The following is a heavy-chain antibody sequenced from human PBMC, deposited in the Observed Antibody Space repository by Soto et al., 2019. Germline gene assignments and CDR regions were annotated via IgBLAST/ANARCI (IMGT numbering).Heavy chain of an antibody. J-gene: IGHJ2*01. CDR3: ARGYYDYVWGSYFGYGRYFDL. CDR2: INYSGRT. D-gene: IGHD3-16*01. Sequence: SETLSLTCTVSGGSISSSSYYWGWIRQHQGKGLEGIGYINYSGRTYYNPSLKSRATISVDTSKNQFSLKLSSVTAADTAVYYCARGYYDYVWGSYFGYGRYFDLWGRGTLVTVSS. V-gene: IGHV4-31*03. CDR1: GGSISSSSYY.